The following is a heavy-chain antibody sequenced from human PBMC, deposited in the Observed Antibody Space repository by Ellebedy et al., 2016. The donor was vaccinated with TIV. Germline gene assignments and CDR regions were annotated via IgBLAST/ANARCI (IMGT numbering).Heavy chain of an antibody. CDR1: GYTFTSYA. Sequence: ASVKVSCXASGYTFTSYAMHWVRQAPGQRLEWMGWINAGNGNTKYSQKFQGRVTMTRDTSTSTVYMELSSLRSEDTAVYYCAREHTAVGSGYPEWGQGTLVTVSS. CDR2: INAGNGNT. V-gene: IGHV1-3*01. D-gene: IGHD3-22*01. J-gene: IGHJ4*02. CDR3: AREHTAVGSGYPE.